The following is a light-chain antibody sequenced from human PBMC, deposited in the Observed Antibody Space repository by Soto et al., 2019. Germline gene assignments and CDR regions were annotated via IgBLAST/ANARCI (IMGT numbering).Light chain of an antibody. CDR2: DNN. J-gene: IGLJ2*01. CDR3: ATWNRSLTVVV. V-gene: IGLV1-51*01. CDR1: SSNILKNY. Sequence: QSVLTQPPSVSAAPGQKVSISCSGSSSNILKNYVSWYHHLPGAAPRLLIYDNNHRPSGIPDRFSGSKSGTSATLGITGLQTGDEADYYCATWNRSLTVVVFGGGTKLTVL.